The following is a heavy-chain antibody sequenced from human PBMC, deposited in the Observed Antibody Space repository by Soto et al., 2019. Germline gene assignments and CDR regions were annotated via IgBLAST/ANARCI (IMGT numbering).Heavy chain of an antibody. CDR1: GFTFSDNW. V-gene: IGHV3-74*01. Sequence: EVKVVESGGGLVQPGGSLRLSCAASGFTFSDNWMHWVRQHPGKGPVWVSRISGDASSTSYADSVKGRFTISRDSAKNTVYLQMDSLRVEDTAVYYCTRGGTRTTYWGLFDSWGQGTLVTVSS. CDR3: TRGGTRTTYWGLFDS. CDR2: ISGDASST. D-gene: IGHD7-27*01. J-gene: IGHJ4*02.